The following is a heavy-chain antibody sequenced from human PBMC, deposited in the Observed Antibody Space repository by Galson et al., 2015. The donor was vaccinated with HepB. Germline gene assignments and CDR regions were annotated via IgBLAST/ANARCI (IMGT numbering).Heavy chain of an antibody. CDR2: IHYSGST. CDR3: AGDTSSWERNDY. V-gene: IGHV4-59*01. CDR1: GASISSYY. Sequence: TLSLTCIVSGASISSYYWTWIRQSPGKGLEWIGYIHYSGSTNYNASLKSRVTISIDASKSQFSLKLNSVAAADTAVYYCAGDTSSWERNDYWGQGTLVTVSS. D-gene: IGHD6-13*01. J-gene: IGHJ4*02.